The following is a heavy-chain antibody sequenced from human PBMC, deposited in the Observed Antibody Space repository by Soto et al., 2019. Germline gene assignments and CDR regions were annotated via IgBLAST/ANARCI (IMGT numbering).Heavy chain of an antibody. CDR1: GYTFNGYY. D-gene: IGHD3-9*01. V-gene: IGHV1-2*02. CDR3: AREGTGYSAFDI. Sequence: ASVKVSCKASGYTFNGYYMHWVRQAPGQGLEWMGWINPKSGGTKYVQKFQGRVTMTRDTSSNTVYMDLSRLTSDDTAVYYCAREGTGYSAFDIWGQGTMVTVSS. CDR2: INPKSGGT. J-gene: IGHJ3*02.